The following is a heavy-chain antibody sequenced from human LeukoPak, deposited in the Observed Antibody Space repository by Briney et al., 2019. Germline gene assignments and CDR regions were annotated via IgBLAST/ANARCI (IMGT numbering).Heavy chain of an antibody. CDR2: ISAYKGNT. Sequence: WASVKVSCKASGYTFTSYGISWVRQAPGQGLEWMGWISAYKGNTNYAQKLQGRVTMTTDTSTSTAYMELRSLRSDDTAVYYCARDHPLPDLRYFDTYFYGMDVWGQGTTVTVSS. D-gene: IGHD3-9*01. V-gene: IGHV1-18*01. CDR3: ARDHPLPDLRYFDTYFYGMDV. J-gene: IGHJ6*02. CDR1: GYTFTSYG.